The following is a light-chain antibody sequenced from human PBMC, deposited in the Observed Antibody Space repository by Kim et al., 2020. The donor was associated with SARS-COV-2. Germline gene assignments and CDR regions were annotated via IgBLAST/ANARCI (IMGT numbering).Light chain of an antibody. CDR1: QDIRND. CDR3: LQHSTYPFT. V-gene: IGKV1-17*01. Sequence: DIQMTQSPSSLSASVGDRVTITCRASQDIRNDLGWYQQNPGRAPKRLIYGASSLQSGVPSRFSGSGSGTEFTLTISSVQPEDFATYFCLQHSTYPFTFGHGPRLEL. CDR2: GAS. J-gene: IGKJ5*01.